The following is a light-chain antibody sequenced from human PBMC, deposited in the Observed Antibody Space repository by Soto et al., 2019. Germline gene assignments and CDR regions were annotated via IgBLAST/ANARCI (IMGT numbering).Light chain of an antibody. CDR1: QSVASN. CDR2: GAS. V-gene: IGKV3-15*01. Sequence: EIVMTQSPASLSVSPGDGATLSCRASQSVASNVAWYQQKPGQGPRLLIHGASTRAVGVPARFSGSGSGTDFTLTINSLQSEDFAVYYCQQDHNWRPQYTFGQGTKLQVK. J-gene: IGKJ2*01. CDR3: QQDHNWRPQYT.